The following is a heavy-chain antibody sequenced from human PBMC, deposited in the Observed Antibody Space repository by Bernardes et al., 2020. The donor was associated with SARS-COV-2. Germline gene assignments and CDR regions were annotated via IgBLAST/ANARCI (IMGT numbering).Heavy chain of an antibody. CDR1: GYTVSSNY. CDR2: IYSGGST. D-gene: IGHD6-13*01. Sequence: GVSLRLTCAASGYTVSSNYMSWVRQARGKGLEWVAGIYSGGSTYYADSVKGRFTIPRDNSKNTLYLQMNSLRTEDTAVYYCARTAPTIAAAGYYYYYCGMDVWCQGTTVTVS. CDR3: ARTAPTIAAAGYYYYYCGMDV. J-gene: IGHJ6*02. V-gene: IGHV3-66*02.